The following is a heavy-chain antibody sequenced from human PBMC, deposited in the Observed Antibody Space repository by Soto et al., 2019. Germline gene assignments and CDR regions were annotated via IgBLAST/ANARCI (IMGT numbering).Heavy chain of an antibody. V-gene: IGHV1-69*12. CDR1: GGTFGGYG. CDR3: ARGGTLYDYSGGTYNYTATLDY. D-gene: IGHD3-16*01. Sequence: QVQLVQSGAEVKKPGSSVKVSCKASGGTFGGYGLSWVRQAPGQGLEWIGGILPFFATATYAQSFQGRVTITAVEATIGYVELHGLTSSDTGIYSCARGGTLYDYSGGTYNYTATLDYWGQGTLVSVSS. CDR2: ILPFFATA. J-gene: IGHJ4*02.